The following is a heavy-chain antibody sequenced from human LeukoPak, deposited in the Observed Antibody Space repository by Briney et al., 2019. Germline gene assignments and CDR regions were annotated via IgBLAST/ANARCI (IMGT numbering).Heavy chain of an antibody. CDR2: IYTSGST. V-gene: IGHV4-61*02. CDR1: GGSISSGSYY. J-gene: IGHJ5*02. D-gene: IGHD6-13*01. CDR3: ARHRTGYSSSWYSPNWFDP. Sequence: SETLSLTCTVSGGSISSGSYYWSWIRQPAGKGLEWIGRIYTSGSTNYNPSLKSRVTISVDTSKNQFSLKLSSVTAADTAVYYCARHRTGYSSSWYSPNWFDPWGQGTLVTVSS.